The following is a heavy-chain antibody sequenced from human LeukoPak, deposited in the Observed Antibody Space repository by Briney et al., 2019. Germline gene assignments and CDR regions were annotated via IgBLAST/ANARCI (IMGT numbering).Heavy chain of an antibody. J-gene: IGHJ4*02. CDR3: ARPDDYGGKFDY. Sequence: SETLSLTCTLSGGSVTTSSFYWAWIRQPPGKGLECIGTIYYSGITYYHSSLKSRVTISVDTSKNQFSLKLSSVTAADTAVYYCARPDDYGGKFDYWGQGTLVTVSS. CDR1: GGSVTTSSFY. D-gene: IGHD4-23*01. CDR2: IYYSGIT. V-gene: IGHV4-39*07.